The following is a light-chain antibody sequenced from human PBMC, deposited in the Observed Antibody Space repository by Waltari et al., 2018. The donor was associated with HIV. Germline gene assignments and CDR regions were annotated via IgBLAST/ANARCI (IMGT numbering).Light chain of an antibody. J-gene: IGKJ4*01. CDR1: QSVSSL. V-gene: IGKV3-11*01. Sequence: EVVLTQSPATLSLSPGERATLSCRASQSVSSLLAWYQQKPGQAPRLLIYDASNRATGTPPRFSGSGSGTDFTLSISSLEPEDFAVYYCQQRSSWPLTFGGGTKVEIK. CDR2: DAS. CDR3: QQRSSWPLT.